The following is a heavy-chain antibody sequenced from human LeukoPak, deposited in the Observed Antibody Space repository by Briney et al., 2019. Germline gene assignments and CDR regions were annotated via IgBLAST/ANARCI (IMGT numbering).Heavy chain of an antibody. V-gene: IGHV4-61*10. CDR3: ARGFLRWNRNYYYYMDV. J-gene: IGHJ6*03. Sequence: SETLSLTCTVSGDSISSGSYYWSWIRQPAGKGLEWIGYIYYSGSTNYNPSLKSRVTISVDTSKNQFSLKLSSVTAADTAVYYCARGFLRWNRNYYYYMDVWGKGTTVTVSS. CDR2: IYYSGST. CDR1: GDSISSGSYY. D-gene: IGHD1-1*01.